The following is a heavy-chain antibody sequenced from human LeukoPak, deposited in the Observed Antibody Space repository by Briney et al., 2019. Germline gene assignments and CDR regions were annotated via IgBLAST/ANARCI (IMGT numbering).Heavy chain of an antibody. Sequence: GGSLRLSCAASGFTFSNYAMSWVRQAPGKGLEWVSAITASGGSTSYADSVKGRFTISRDNSKNTLFLQMNSLRAEDTAVYYCAKVFGCSGGSCYATRGFDYWGQGTLVTVSS. V-gene: IGHV3-23*01. CDR2: ITASGGST. CDR3: AKVFGCSGGSCYATRGFDY. D-gene: IGHD2-15*01. J-gene: IGHJ4*02. CDR1: GFTFSNYA.